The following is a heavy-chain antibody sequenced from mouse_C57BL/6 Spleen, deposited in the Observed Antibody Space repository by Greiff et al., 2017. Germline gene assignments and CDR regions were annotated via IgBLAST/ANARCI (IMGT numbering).Heavy chain of an antibody. CDR3: ARQGLRYPWAYFDY. J-gene: IGHJ2*01. Sequence: EVKLVESGGDLVKPGGSLKLSCAASGFTFSGYGMSWVRQTPDKRLEWVATISSGGSYTYYPDSLKGRFTISKDNAKNTLYLQMSRLNSEDTAMYYCARQGLRYPWAYFDYWGQGTTLTVSS. D-gene: IGHD1-1*01. V-gene: IGHV5-6*02. CDR2: ISSGGSYT. CDR1: GFTFSGYG.